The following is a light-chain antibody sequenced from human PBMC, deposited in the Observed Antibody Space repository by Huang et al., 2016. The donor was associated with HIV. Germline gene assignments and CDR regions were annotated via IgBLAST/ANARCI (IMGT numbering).Light chain of an antibody. V-gene: IGKV3-20*01. J-gene: IGKJ2*01. CDR3: QQYGTSPYT. CDR2: GAS. CDR1: LNIDSNF. Sequence: TVLTQSPGALSLSPGERATLSCRASLNIDSNFLAWYQQQRGQPPRLLIYGASTRATGVPHRFSGSGSGTDFTLTISRLETEDFAMYFCQQYGTSPYTFGQGTKLEIK.